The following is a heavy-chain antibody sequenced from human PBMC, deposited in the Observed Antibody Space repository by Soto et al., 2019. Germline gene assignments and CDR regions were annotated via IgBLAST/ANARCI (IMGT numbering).Heavy chain of an antibody. V-gene: IGHV4-34*01. J-gene: IGHJ4*02. Sequence: PSETLSLTCAVYGGSFSGYYWSWIRQPPGKGLEWIGEIDHSGSTNYNPSLKSRVTISVDTSKNQFSLKLSSVTAADTAVYYCAREEPSIRIGQQLVFDYWGQGTLVTVSS. D-gene: IGHD6-13*01. CDR1: GGSFSGYY. CDR2: IDHSGST. CDR3: AREEPSIRIGQQLVFDY.